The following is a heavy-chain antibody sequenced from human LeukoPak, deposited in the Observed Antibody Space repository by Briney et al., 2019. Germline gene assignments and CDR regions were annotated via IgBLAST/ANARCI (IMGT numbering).Heavy chain of an antibody. V-gene: IGHV3-15*01. CDR3: TTAPSITMIVVVIKGAGDY. CDR2: IKSKTDGGTT. CDR1: GFTFSNAW. J-gene: IGHJ4*02. D-gene: IGHD3-22*01. Sequence: GGSLRLSCAASGFTFSNAWMSWVRQAPGKGLEWVGRIKSKTDGGTTDYAAPVKGRFTISRDDSKNTLYLQMNSLKTEDTAVYYCTTAPSITMIVVVIKGAGDYWGQGTLVTVSS.